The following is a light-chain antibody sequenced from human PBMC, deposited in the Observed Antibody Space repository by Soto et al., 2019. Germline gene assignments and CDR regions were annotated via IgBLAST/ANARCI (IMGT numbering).Light chain of an antibody. Sequence: EIVLTQSPAILSLSPGEKATLSCRASQSVSGSLGWYQQKPGQAPRLIIYDASVRATGIPARFSGSGSGTDFTLTISSLEPEDFAVYYCHEATYWPAFGGGTKGAIK. CDR1: QSVSGS. V-gene: IGKV3-11*01. CDR3: HEATYWPA. CDR2: DAS. J-gene: IGKJ4*01.